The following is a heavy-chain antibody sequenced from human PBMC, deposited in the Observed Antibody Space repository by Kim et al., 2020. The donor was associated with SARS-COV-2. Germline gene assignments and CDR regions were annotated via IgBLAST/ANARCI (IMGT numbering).Heavy chain of an antibody. CDR3: ARGGGPNVFDY. Sequence: TNSNPSLKRRVTISVDTSKNQFSLKLSSVTAADTAVYYCARGGGPNVFDYWGQGTLVTVSS. V-gene: IGHV4-34*01. D-gene: IGHD1-1*01. J-gene: IGHJ4*02. CDR2: T.